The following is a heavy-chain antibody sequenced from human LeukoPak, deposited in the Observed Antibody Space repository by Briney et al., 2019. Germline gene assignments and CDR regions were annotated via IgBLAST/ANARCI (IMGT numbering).Heavy chain of an antibody. J-gene: IGHJ4*02. D-gene: IGHD3-16*01. CDR3: ATPGGELPFAH. V-gene: IGHV1-69*05. Sequence: SVTVSCKASGDTFNNYSINWVRQAPGQGLEWMGGVIPFFGPAHYAQKFQGRVTLTTDESTSTAYMELSSLTSDDTAVYYCATPGGELPFAHWGQGTLVTVS. CDR1: GDTFNNYS. CDR2: VIPFFGPA.